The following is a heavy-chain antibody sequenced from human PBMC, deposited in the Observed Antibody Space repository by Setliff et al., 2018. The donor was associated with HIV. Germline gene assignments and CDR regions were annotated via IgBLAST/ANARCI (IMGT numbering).Heavy chain of an antibody. Sequence: PSETLSLTCTVSGDSISSSSYYWSWIRQPPGKGLEWIGFIYYNVNNNYNPSLKSRVSISVDTSKNQFSLRLSSVTAADTAVYYCTRGGSMTTLTTWGQGTLVTVSS. V-gene: IGHV4-61*01. CDR1: GDSISSSSYY. CDR2: IYYNVNN. D-gene: IGHD4-4*01. J-gene: IGHJ4*02. CDR3: TRGGSMTTLTT.